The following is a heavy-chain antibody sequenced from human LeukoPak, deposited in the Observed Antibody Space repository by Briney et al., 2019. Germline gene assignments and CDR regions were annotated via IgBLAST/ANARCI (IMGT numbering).Heavy chain of an antibody. CDR1: GFTFSSYE. V-gene: IGHV3-48*03. J-gene: IGHJ4*02. Sequence: PGGSLSLSCAASGFTFSSYEMNWVRQAPGKGLEWVSYISSSGSTIYYADSVKGRFTISRDNAKNSLYLQMNSLRAEDTAVYYCARVIVVVPAAANRIFDYWGQGTLVTVSS. D-gene: IGHD2-2*01. CDR3: ARVIVVVPAAANRIFDY. CDR2: ISSSGSTI.